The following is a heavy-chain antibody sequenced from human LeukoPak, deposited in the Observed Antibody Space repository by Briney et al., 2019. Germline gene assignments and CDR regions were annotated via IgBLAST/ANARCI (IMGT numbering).Heavy chain of an antibody. V-gene: IGHV3-64D*09. CDR3: VRNVRSTDY. D-gene: IGHD2-2*01. CDR2: ITGSGDNT. J-gene: IGHJ4*02. Sequence: PGGSLRLSCSAAAFTSSRNTLHWDSQPPGKGLEDVSGITGSGDNTFYADSVKGRFTIVRDNSKNTLYLQMSSLRAEDTGVYYCVRNVRSTDYWGQGTLVTVSS. CDR1: AFTSSRNT.